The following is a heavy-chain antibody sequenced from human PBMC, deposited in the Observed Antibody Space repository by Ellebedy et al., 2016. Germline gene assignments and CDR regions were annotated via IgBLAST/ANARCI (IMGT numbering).Heavy chain of an antibody. D-gene: IGHD2-15*01. J-gene: IGHJ4*02. CDR3: ARVVVLSDYCSGGSCPYYFDY. Sequence: SVKVSCXASGGTFSSYAISWVRQAPGQGLEWMGGIIPIFGTANYAQKFQGRVTITADESTSTAYMELSSLRSEDTAVYYCARVVVLSDYCSGGSCPYYFDYWGQGTLVTVSS. CDR1: GGTFSSYA. V-gene: IGHV1-69*13. CDR2: IIPIFGTA.